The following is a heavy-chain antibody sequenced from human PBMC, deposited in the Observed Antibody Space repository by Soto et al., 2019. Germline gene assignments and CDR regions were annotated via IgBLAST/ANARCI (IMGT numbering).Heavy chain of an antibody. CDR1: GYTFTSYA. D-gene: IGHD3-22*01. Sequence: QVQLVQSGAEVKKPGASVKVSCKASGYTFTSYAMHWVRQAPGQRLEWMGWINAGNGNTKYSQKFQGRVTITRDTSASTAYMERSSLRSEDTAVYYCARGVPYDSSGYYVYFDYWGQGTLVTVSS. J-gene: IGHJ4*02. V-gene: IGHV1-3*01. CDR3: ARGVPYDSSGYYVYFDY. CDR2: INAGNGNT.